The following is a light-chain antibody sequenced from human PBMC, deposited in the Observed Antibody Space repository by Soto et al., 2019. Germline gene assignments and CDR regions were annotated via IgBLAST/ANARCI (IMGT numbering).Light chain of an antibody. Sequence: DIQLTQSPSFLSASVGDRVTITCRASRGIRDFLAWYQQKPGKAPKLLIYAASTLQAGVPTRFSGFASGTEFTLTINNLQPADSATYYCQQFNVYPLTFGGGTKVEIK. V-gene: IGKV1-9*01. J-gene: IGKJ4*01. CDR1: RGIRDF. CDR2: AAS. CDR3: QQFNVYPLT.